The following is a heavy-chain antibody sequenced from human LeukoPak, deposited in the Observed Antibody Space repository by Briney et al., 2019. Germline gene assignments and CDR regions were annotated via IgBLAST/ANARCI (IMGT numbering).Heavy chain of an antibody. CDR1: GGSISSYY. Sequence: SETLSLTCTVSGGSISSYYWSWIRQPAGKGLEWIGRIYTSGSTNYNPSLKSRVTISVDTSKNQFSLKLSSVTAADTAVYYCARDADIVVVPAAIRHVWKRTSKHYYYYYMDVWGKGTTVTVSS. CDR2: IYTSGST. CDR3: ARDADIVVVPAAIRHVWKRTSKHYYYYYMDV. D-gene: IGHD2-2*02. J-gene: IGHJ6*03. V-gene: IGHV4-4*07.